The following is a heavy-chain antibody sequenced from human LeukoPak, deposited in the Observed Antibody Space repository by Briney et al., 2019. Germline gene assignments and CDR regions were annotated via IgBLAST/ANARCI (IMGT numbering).Heavy chain of an antibody. CDR1: GFTFRIYA. J-gene: IGHJ4*02. CDR2: ISDSGGSR. D-gene: IGHD3-22*01. CDR3: AKRVDSSGYYYLPYFDY. V-gene: IGHV3-23*01. Sequence: QTGGSLRLSCAASGFTFRIYAMSWVRQAPGKGLEWVSVISDSGGSRYHADSVKGRFTISRDNSKNTLYLQMNSLRAEDTAVYYCAKRVDSSGYYYLPYFDYWGQGTLVTVSS.